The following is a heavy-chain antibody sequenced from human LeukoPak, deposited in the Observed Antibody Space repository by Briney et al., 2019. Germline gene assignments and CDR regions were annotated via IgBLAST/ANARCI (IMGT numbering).Heavy chain of an antibody. V-gene: IGHV3-33*01. D-gene: IGHD4-23*01. CDR1: GFTFSSYG. Sequence: PGGSLRLSCAASGFTFSSYGMHWVRQAPGKGLEWVADIWYDGSHKYYADSVKGRFTISRDNSKNTLHLQMNSLRAEDTAVYYCARDRYYGGNSHAFDIWGQGTMVTVSS. CDR2: IWYDGSHK. J-gene: IGHJ3*02. CDR3: ARDRYYGGNSHAFDI.